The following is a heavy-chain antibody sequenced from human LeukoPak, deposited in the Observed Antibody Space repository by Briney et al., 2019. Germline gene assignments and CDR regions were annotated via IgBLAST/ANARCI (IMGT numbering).Heavy chain of an antibody. V-gene: IGHV3-23*01. CDR3: AKSEDIVVIPAAHFDY. D-gene: IGHD2-2*01. CDR2: ISDSGGYT. CDR1: GLTFRTYA. J-gene: IGHJ4*02. Sequence: GGSLRLSCAASGLTFRTYAMSWVRQAPGKGLEWVSSISDSGGYTFYADSVKGRFTISRDNSKNTLYLQMNSLRAEDTAVYYCAKSEDIVVIPAAHFDYWGQGTLVTVSS.